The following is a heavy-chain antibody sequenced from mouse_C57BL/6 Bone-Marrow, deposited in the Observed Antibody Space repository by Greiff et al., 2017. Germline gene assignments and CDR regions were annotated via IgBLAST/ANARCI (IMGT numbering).Heavy chain of an antibody. Sequence: QVQLQQPGAELVKPGASVKLSCKASGYTFTSYWMHWVKQRPGQGLEWIGMIHPNSGSTNYNEKFKSKATLTVDKSSSTAYMQLGSLTSEDSAVYYCARWGGAWFAYWGQGTLVTVSA. CDR2: IHPNSGST. CDR1: GYTFTSYW. CDR3: ARWGGAWFAY. J-gene: IGHJ3*01. V-gene: IGHV1-64*01.